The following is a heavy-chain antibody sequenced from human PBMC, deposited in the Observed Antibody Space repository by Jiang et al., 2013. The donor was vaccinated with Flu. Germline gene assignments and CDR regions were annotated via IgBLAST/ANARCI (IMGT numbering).Heavy chain of an antibody. Sequence: CKASGFTFTTYAFHWVRQAPGQRPEWMGWISAGNRNTKFSQRFQGRVTFTRDTSASTAYMELSGLRSEDTAVYYCAREGRCSTTSCYREVDVWGQGTTVTVSS. D-gene: IGHD2-2*01. V-gene: IGHV1-3*01. J-gene: IGHJ6*02. CDR3: AREGRCSTTSCYREVDV. CDR1: GFTFTTYA. CDR2: ISAGNRNT.